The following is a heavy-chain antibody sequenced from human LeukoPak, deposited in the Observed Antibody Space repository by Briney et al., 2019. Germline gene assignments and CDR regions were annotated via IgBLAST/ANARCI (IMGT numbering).Heavy chain of an antibody. CDR3: ARGFGGYDTGVYCYGMDV. D-gene: IGHD5-12*01. J-gene: IGHJ6*02. CDR1: GGTFSSYA. Sequence: ASVKVSCKASGGTFSSYAISWVRQAPGQGLEWMGRIIPILGIANYAQKFQGRVTITADKSTSTAYMELSSLRSEDTAVYYCARGFGGYDTGVYCYGMDVWGQGTTVTVSS. CDR2: IIPILGIA. V-gene: IGHV1-69*04.